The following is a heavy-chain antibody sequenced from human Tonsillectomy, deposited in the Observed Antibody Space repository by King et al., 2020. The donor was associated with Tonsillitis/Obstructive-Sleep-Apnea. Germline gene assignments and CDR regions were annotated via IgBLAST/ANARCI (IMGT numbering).Heavy chain of an antibody. CDR2: IRSKANSYAT. D-gene: IGHD5-18*01. Sequence: VQLVESGGGLVQPGGSLKLSCAASGFTFSGSSLHWVRQASGKGLEWVGRIRSKANSYATAYAASVKGRFTISRDDSKNTAYLQMNSLKTEDTAVYYCTRLDTVWGQGTTVTVSS. CDR1: GFTFSGSS. J-gene: IGHJ6*02. CDR3: TRLDTV. V-gene: IGHV3-73*01.